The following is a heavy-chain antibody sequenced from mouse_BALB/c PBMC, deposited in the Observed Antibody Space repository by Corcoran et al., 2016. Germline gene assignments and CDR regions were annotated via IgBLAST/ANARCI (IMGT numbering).Heavy chain of an antibody. J-gene: IGHJ3*01. V-gene: IGHV14-3*02. CDR2: IDPANGNT. CDR1: GFNIKDTY. Sequence: EVQLQQSGAELVKPGASVKLSCTASGFNIKDTYMHWVKQRPEQGLEWIGRIDPANGNTKYDPTFQGKATITADTSSNTAYLQLSSLTSEDTAVYYCARPSYYDYEFAYWGQGTLVTVSA. D-gene: IGHD2-4*01. CDR3: ARPSYYDYEFAY.